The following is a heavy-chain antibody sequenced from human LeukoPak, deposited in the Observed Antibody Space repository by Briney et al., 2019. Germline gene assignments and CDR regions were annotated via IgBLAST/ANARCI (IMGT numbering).Heavy chain of an antibody. D-gene: IGHD4-23*01. CDR3: AREGGIDPTSVVIGPRGWYFDL. CDR2: INPNSGDT. J-gene: IGHJ2*01. Sequence: ASVKVSCKASGFIFTGYYIHWVRQAPGQGLEWMGWINPNSGDTNYAQKFQGRVTMTRDTSTSTAYMDLSRLSSDDTAVYYCAREGGIDPTSVVIGPRGWYFDLWGRGTLVTVSS. V-gene: IGHV1-2*02. CDR1: GFIFTGYY.